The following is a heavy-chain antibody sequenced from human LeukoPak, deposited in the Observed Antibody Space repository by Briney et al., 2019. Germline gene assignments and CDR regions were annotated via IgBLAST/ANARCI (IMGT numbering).Heavy chain of an antibody. V-gene: IGHV3-30*04. CDR1: GFTFSSCA. CDR3: ASAENGGYFDY. Sequence: GRSLRLSCAASGFTFSSCAMHWVRQAPGKGLEWVAVISYDGSNKYYADSVKGRFTISRDNSKNTLYLQMNSLRAEDTAVYYCASAENGGYFDYWGQGTLVTVSS. J-gene: IGHJ4*02. D-gene: IGHD3-16*01. CDR2: ISYDGSNK.